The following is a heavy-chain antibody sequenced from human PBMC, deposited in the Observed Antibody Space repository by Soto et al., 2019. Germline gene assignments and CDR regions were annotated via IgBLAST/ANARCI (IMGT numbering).Heavy chain of an antibody. CDR3: ARPLQSSSRAYYYGMDV. CDR2: SYPGDSDT. D-gene: IGHD6-6*01. J-gene: IGHJ6*02. Sequence: GASLKISCKGSGYSFTSYWIGWVRQMPGKGLEWTGISYPGDSDTRYSPSFQGQVTISADKSISTAYLQWSSLKASDTALYYCARPLQSSSRAYYYGMDVWGQGTTVTV. CDR1: GYSFTSYW. V-gene: IGHV5-51*01.